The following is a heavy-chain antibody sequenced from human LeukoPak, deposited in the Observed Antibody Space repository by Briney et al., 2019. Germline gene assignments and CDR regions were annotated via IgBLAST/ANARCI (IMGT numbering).Heavy chain of an antibody. Sequence: GASVKVFCKASGYTFSGYFIHWVRQAAGQRLEWMGRINADSGGPEYPPNFQGRVTMTRDTSTRTASMELSRLTSDDTAVYYCARDLSSTPNWELDYWGQGTLATVSS. CDR2: INADSGGP. J-gene: IGHJ4*02. D-gene: IGHD1-26*01. V-gene: IGHV1-2*06. CDR1: GYTFSGYF. CDR3: ARDLSSTPNWELDY.